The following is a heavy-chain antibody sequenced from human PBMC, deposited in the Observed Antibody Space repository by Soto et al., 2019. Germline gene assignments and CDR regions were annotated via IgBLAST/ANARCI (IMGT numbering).Heavy chain of an antibody. D-gene: IGHD3-10*01. CDR2: TYYRSKWFH. V-gene: IGHV6-1*01. CDR3: ARGNALDV. CDR1: GDSVSSDITS. Sequence: QGQLQQSGPGLAKPSQTLSLTCAISGDSVSSDITSWNWIRQSPSRGLEWLGRTYYRSKWFHDYAASVISLITINPDTSKNQFSLELNSMTPEDTAMYYCARGNALDVWGQGTVVTVSS. J-gene: IGHJ3*01.